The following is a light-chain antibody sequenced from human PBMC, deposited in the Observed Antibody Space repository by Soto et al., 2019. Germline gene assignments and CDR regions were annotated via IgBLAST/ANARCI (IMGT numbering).Light chain of an antibody. V-gene: IGLV1-44*01. J-gene: IGLJ2*01. Sequence: QSVLTQPPSASGTPGQRVTISCSGSGSNIGSNTVNWYQQLPGTAPKLLIYSNNQRPSGVPDRFSGSKSGTSASLAISGLQSEDEADYYCAAWDDSLNGSVVFGGGTKLTVL. CDR3: AAWDDSLNGSVV. CDR1: GSNIGSNT. CDR2: SNN.